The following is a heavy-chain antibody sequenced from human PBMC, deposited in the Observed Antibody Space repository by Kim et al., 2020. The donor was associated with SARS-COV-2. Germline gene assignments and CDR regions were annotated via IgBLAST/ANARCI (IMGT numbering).Heavy chain of an antibody. Sequence: TGYEQKFQGRVTMTGNTSINTAYMELGSLRSEDTAVYYCARRRYAKAWFDPWGQGTLVTVSS. CDR2: T. D-gene: IGHD3-16*01. CDR3: ARRRYAKAWFDP. J-gene: IGHJ5*02. V-gene: IGHV1-8*01.